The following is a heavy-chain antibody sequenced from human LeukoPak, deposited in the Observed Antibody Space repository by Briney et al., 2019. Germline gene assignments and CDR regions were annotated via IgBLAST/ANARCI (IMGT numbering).Heavy chain of an antibody. CDR1: GYTLSVLP. CDR3: ATRTVPTAIHSAFDI. Sequence: ASVKVSCKSSGYTLSVLPIHWVGQAPGKGLECMGGYEPEDGETFCTQEFQGRVTMTEDISTDTAYMELSSLRSDGTAMYYCATRTVPTAIHSAFDIWGQGTMVTVSS. J-gene: IGHJ3*02. V-gene: IGHV1-24*01. CDR2: YEPEDGET. D-gene: IGHD2-2*02.